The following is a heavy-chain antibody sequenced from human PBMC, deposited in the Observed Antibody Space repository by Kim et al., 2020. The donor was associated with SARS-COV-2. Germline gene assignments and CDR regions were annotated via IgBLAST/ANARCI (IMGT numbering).Heavy chain of an antibody. CDR1: GYSFTSYW. CDR2: IYPGDSDT. D-gene: IGHD3-10*01. CDR3: ARQLLWFGELSTRPPYYYYGMDV. J-gene: IGHJ6*02. V-gene: IGHV5-51*01. Sequence: GESLKISCKGSGYSFTSYWIGWVRQMPGKGLEWMGIIYPGDSDTRYSPSFQGQVTISADKSISTAYLQWSSLKASDTAMYYCARQLLWFGELSTRPPYYYYGMDVWGQGTTVTVSS.